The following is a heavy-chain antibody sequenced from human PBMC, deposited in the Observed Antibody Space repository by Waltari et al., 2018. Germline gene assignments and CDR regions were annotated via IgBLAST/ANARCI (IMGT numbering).Heavy chain of an antibody. CDR3: ARDARDEVGDYYFDY. Sequence: QVQLVESGGGVVQPGRSLKLPCAASGFAFSSYAMHWVRQAPGKGLEWVAVISFDGSDKYYADSVKGRFTISRDYSKNTLYLQMNSLRAEDTAVYYCARDARDEVGDYYFDYWGQGTLVTVSS. J-gene: IGHJ4*02. D-gene: IGHD1-26*01. V-gene: IGHV3-30-3*01. CDR2: ISFDGSDK. CDR1: GFAFSSYA.